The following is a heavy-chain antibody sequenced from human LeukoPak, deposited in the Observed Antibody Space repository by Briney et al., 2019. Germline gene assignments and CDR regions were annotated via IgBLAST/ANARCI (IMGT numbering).Heavy chain of an antibody. D-gene: IGHD3-10*01. CDR1: GFTFGDYA. V-gene: IGHV3-23*01. CDR3: AKNRVETPYYYYYYMDV. J-gene: IGHJ6*03. Sequence: LPGGSLRLSCTASGFTFGDYAMSWVRQAPGKGLEWVSAISGSGGSTYYADSVKGRFTISRDNSKNTLYLQMNSLRAEDTAVYYCAKNRVETPYYYYYYMDVWGKGTTVTVSS. CDR2: ISGSGGST.